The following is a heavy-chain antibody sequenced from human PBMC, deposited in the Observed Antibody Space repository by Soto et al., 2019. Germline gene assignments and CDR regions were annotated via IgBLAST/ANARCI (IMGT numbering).Heavy chain of an antibody. V-gene: IGHV3-74*01. CDR2: VNSDGSST. CDR1: GFTFSSNW. Sequence: EVQLVESGGGLVQPGGSLRLSCAASGFTFSSNWMHWVRQAPGKGLVWVSRVNSDGSSTSYADSVKGRFTISRDNAKNTLYLQMNCLRAEDTAVYYCARGSTSSWYGGACDIWGQGTVVTVSS. CDR3: ARGSTSSWYGGACDI. D-gene: IGHD6-13*01. J-gene: IGHJ3*02.